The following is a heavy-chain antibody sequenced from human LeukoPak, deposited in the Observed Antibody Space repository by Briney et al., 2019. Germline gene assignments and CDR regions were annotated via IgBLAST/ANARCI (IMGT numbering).Heavy chain of an antibody. V-gene: IGHV4-39*01. CDR3: ATLQGIAAAGTRVDY. CDR2: IYYSGST. J-gene: IGHJ4*02. D-gene: IGHD6-13*01. Sequence: SETLSLTCTVSGGSISSSSYYWGWIRQPPGKGLEWIGSIYYSGSTYYNPSLKSRVTISVDTSKNQFSLKLSSVAAADTAVYYCATLQGIAAAGTRVDYWGQGTLVTVSS. CDR1: GGSISSSSYY.